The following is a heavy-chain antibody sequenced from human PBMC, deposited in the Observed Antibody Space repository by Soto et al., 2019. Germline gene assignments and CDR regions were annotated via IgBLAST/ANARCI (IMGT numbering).Heavy chain of an antibody. CDR1: GYSFTSYW. J-gene: IGHJ4*02. D-gene: IGHD6-25*01. CDR3: ARRGIAADALPY. CDR2: IYPGDCDT. V-gene: IGHV5-51*01. Sequence: VDSVKISCKGCGYSFTSYWIGSVRQMPGKGLESMGVIYPGDCDTRYSPSFQGQVTISADKSISTAYLQWSSLKTSDTAMYYCARRGIAADALPYWGQGTLVTVSS.